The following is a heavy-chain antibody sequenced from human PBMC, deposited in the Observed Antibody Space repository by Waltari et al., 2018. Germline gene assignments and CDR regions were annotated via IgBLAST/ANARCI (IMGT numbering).Heavy chain of an antibody. CDR1: GYSFTSYW. J-gene: IGHJ4*02. CDR2: NYPGGSDT. Sequence: EVQLVQSGAEVKKPGESLKISCKGSGYSFTSYWIGWVRRMPGKGLEWMGINYPGGSDTRYSPSCQGKVTIPADKAISTAYLQWCSLKAADTAMYYCARGSSGWTSPVVGYWGQGTLVTVSS. CDR3: ARGSSGWTSPVVGY. V-gene: IGHV5-51*01. D-gene: IGHD6-19*01.